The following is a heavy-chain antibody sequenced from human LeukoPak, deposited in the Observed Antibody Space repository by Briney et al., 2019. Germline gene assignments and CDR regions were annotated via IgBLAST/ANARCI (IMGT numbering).Heavy chain of an antibody. Sequence: GGSLRLSCAASGFTSSSYWMHWVRQPPGKGLVWVSRIKSDGSTNYADSVKGRFTISRDNAKNTVSLQMNSLRAEDTGVYYCARAPSEIGGYYPEYFRHWGQGTLVTVSS. V-gene: IGHV3-74*01. D-gene: IGHD3-22*01. J-gene: IGHJ1*01. CDR2: IKSDGST. CDR1: GFTSSSYW. CDR3: ARAPSEIGGYYPEYFRH.